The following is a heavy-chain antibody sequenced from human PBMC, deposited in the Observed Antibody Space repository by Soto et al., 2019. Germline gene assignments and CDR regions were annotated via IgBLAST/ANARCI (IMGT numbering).Heavy chain of an antibody. J-gene: IGHJ4*02. CDR2: INAGNGNT. D-gene: IGHD6-25*01. V-gene: IGHV1-3*01. CDR3: ARDSAAVTLDY. Sequence: QVQLVQSGAEVKKPGASVKVSCKASGYTFTSYAMHWVRQAPGQRLEWMGWINAGNGNTKYSQKFQGRVTITSDTTASTAYMELSSLRSEDTAVYYCARDSAAVTLDYWGQGTLVTVSS. CDR1: GYTFTSYA.